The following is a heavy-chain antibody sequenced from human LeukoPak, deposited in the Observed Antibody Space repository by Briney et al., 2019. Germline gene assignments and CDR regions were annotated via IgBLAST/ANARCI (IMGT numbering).Heavy chain of an antibody. CDR1: GYTFTGYY. D-gene: IGHD3-22*01. J-gene: IGHJ4*02. Sequence: ASVKVSCKASGYTFTGYYMHWMRQAPGQGLEWLGWVNPSSGGTKYAQKFQGRVTLTRDTSISTAYMELSTLTSDDTANYYCARASSAWGNDYWGQGTLVTVSS. CDR3: ARASSAWGNDY. V-gene: IGHV1-2*02. CDR2: VNPSSGGT.